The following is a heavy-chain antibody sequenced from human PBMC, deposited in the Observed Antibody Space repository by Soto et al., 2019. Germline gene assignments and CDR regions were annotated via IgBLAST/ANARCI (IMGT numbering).Heavy chain of an antibody. CDR2: SIPILSVT. V-gene: IGHV1-69*01. D-gene: IGHD2-15*01. J-gene: IGHJ4*02. CDR3: ASNSQYCSGGSCYAY. Sequence: QVQMVQSGAEVKKPGSSVKVSCKTSGGTFGRFSISWVRQAPGRGLEWMGGSIPILSVTNYAQKFQGRVTIIVDETTRTAYMELSSLRSDDTAIYYCASNSQYCSGGSCYAYWGQGTLVNVSS. CDR1: GGTFGRFS.